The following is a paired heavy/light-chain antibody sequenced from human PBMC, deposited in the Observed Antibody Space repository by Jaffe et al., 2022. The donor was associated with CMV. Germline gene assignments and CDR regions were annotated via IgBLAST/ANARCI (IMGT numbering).Heavy chain of an antibody. CDR1: GGSINGYY. D-gene: IGHD3-16*01. CDR2: VYSGGNT. CDR3: ARLEAGGYYYYMDV. Sequence: QVQLQESGPGLVKPSETLSLTCTVSGGSINGYYWSWIRQPPGKGLEWIGYVYSGGNTNYNPSLKSRVTFSVDTSKNQFFLKVRSVTAADSAVYYCARLEAGGYYYYMDVWGKGTTVTVSS. V-gene: IGHV4-59*08. J-gene: IGHJ6*03.
Light chain of an antibody. V-gene: IGKV3-20*01. J-gene: IGKJ1*01. CDR2: GAS. Sequence: EIVLTQSPGTLSLSPGERATLFCRASQSVSSSYLAWYQHKPGQAPRLVIYGASSRATGIPDRFSGSGSGTDFTLTISRLEPEDFAVYYCQQYGNSPETFGQGTKVEIK. CDR3: QQYGNSPET. CDR1: QSVSSSY.